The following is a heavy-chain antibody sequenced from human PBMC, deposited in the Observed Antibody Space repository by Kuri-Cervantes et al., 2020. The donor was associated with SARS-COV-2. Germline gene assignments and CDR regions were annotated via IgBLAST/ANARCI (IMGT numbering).Heavy chain of an antibody. CDR3: ARSMEYSSSSAHFDY. D-gene: IGHD6-6*01. CDR2: IYYSGST. CDR1: GGSISSSSYY. Sequence: ESLKISCTVSGGSISSSSYYWGWIRQPPGKGLEWIGSIYYSGSTYYNPSLKSRVTISVDKSKNQLSLKLSSVTAADTAVYYCARSMEYSSSSAHFDYWGQGTLVTVSS. V-gene: IGHV4-39*07. J-gene: IGHJ4*02.